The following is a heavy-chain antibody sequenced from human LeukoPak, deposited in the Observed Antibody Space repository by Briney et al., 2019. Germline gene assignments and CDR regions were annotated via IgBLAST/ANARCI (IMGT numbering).Heavy chain of an antibody. V-gene: IGHV3-23*01. CDR3: AKRHCSSTHCYAFDY. CDR2: LSGSGGST. CDR1: GFTNSSCV. D-gene: IGHD2-2*01. Sequence: PGGSLRLSCATSGFTNSSCVMAWVRQAPGKGLEWVSSLSGSGGSTYYADSVKGRFTISRDNSMNTLYLQMNSLTAEDTAVYYCAKRHCSSTHCYAFDYWGQGTLVTVSS. J-gene: IGHJ4*02.